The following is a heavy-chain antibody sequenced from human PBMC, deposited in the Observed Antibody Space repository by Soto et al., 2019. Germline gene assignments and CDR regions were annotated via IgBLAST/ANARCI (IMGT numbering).Heavy chain of an antibody. CDR2: IYPGDSDT. CDR1: VYRFTNFW. J-gene: IGHJ3*02. V-gene: IGHV5-51*01. Sequence: PGESRKISCTGSVYRFTNFWIGWVRQMPGKGLEWMGIIYPGDSDTRYGPSFEGQVTFAADRSTSTAYLQWSSLRASDTAMYYCAKTYSGDSNDAFDIWGQGTLVTVSS. D-gene: IGHD1-26*01. CDR3: AKTYSGDSNDAFDI.